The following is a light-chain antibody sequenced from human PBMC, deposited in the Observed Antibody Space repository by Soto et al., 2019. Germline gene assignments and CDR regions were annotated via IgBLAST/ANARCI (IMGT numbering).Light chain of an antibody. CDR1: QSVSSN. V-gene: IGKV3-15*01. J-gene: IGKJ1*01. Sequence: EIVMTQSPATLSVSPGDRATLSCRASQSVSSNLAWYQQKPGQAPRLLIYGASTRATGIPARFSGSGSGTEFTLTISSMQSEDFAVYYCQQYNNWPRTFGQGTKVE. CDR3: QQYNNWPRT. CDR2: GAS.